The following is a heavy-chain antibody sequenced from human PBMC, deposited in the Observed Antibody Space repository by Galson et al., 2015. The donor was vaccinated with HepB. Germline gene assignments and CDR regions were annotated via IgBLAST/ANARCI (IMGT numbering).Heavy chain of an antibody. D-gene: IGHD1-26*01. J-gene: IGHJ4*02. Sequence: SLTCIVSNGSISSSRYYWGWIRQPPGRGLEWIGSIYFGGSTYYKPSLKSRLTIAVDTSKNQFSLKLSSVTAADTAVYYCARHARPASLGATYFDYWGRGTLVTVSS. V-gene: IGHV4-39*01. CDR1: NGSISSSRYY. CDR2: IYFGGST. CDR3: ARHARPASLGATYFDY.